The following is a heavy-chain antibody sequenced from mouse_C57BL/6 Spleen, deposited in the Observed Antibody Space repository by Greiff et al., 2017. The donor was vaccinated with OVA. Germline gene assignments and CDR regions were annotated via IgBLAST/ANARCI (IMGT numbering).Heavy chain of an antibody. D-gene: IGHD1-1*01. CDR3: TRCTTVVYIGY. V-gene: IGHV1-15*01. J-gene: IGHJ2*01. Sequence: QVQLKESGAELVRPGASVTLSCKASGYTFTDYEMHWVKQTPVHGLEWIGAIDPETGGTAYNQKFKGKAILTADKSSSTAYMELRSLTSEDSAVYFCTRCTTVVYIGYWGQGTTLPVSS. CDR2: IDPETGGT. CDR1: GYTFTDYE.